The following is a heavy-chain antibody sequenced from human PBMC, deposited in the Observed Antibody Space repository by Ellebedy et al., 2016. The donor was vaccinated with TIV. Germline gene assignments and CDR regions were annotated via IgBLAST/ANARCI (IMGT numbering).Heavy chain of an antibody. CDR2: IYYSGTT. Sequence: SETLSLXXTVSGGSISSSSYYWGWIRQPPGKGPEWIGNIYYSGTTFYNPSLKSRVTISVDTSKNQFSLKLSSVTAADMALYYCARLWFGDLFSPEGDVWGQGTTVTVSS. CDR1: GGSISSSSYY. V-gene: IGHV4-39*01. CDR3: ARLWFGDLFSPEGDV. J-gene: IGHJ6*02. D-gene: IGHD3-10*01.